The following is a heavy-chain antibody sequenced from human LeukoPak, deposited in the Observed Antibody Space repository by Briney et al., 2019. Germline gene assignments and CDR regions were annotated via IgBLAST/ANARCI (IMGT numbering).Heavy chain of an antibody. Sequence: GGSLRLSCTASGFTFTNYAMNWVRQAPGKGLEWVSDISGSGGSANYADSVKGRFTISRDNSKNSLYLQMNSLRAEDTAVYYCAKDKGSGSLDGMDVWGQGTTVTVSS. V-gene: IGHV3-23*01. J-gene: IGHJ6*02. CDR1: GFTFTNYA. CDR2: ISGSGGSA. CDR3: AKDKGSGSLDGMDV. D-gene: IGHD3-10*01.